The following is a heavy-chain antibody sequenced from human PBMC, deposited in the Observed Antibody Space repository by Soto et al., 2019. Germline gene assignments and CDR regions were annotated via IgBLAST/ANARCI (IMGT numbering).Heavy chain of an antibody. V-gene: IGHV3-48*01. CDR2: ISSSSSTI. CDR1: GFTFSSYS. Sequence: GSLRLSCAASGFTFSSYSMNWVRQAPGKGLEWVSYISSSSSTIYYADSVKGRFTISRGNAKNSLYLQMNSLRAEDTAVYYCARERMRAAAGYDAFEIWGQGTMVTVSS. CDR3: ARERMRAAAGYDAFEI. J-gene: IGHJ3*02. D-gene: IGHD6-13*01.